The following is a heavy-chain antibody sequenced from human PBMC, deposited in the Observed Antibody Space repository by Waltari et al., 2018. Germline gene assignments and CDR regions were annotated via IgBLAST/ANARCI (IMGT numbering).Heavy chain of an antibody. CDR2: IYRTYSA. D-gene: IGHD2-15*01. V-gene: IGHV4-38-2*01. J-gene: IGHJ6*02. CDR3: GGAVATIVGNYYYGLDV. CDR1: GYSISSNYY. Sequence: QVQVQESGPGVVKPSETLALTCDVSGYSISSNYYWAWVRQTPGKGRGWIAGIYRTYSAHYSPSLGGRISISADTAKNQVSLTLRSVTAADSAVYYCGGAVATIVGNYYYGLDVWGQGTPVTVSS.